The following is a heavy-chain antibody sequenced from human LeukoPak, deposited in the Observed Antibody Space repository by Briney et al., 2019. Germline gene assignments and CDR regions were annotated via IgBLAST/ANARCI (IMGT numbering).Heavy chain of an antibody. J-gene: IGHJ4*02. V-gene: IGHV4-38-2*02. CDR3: ARVSCSGGSCYLFDY. D-gene: IGHD2-15*01. CDR1: GYSTSSGYY. Sequence: SETLSLTCTVSGYSTSSGYYWGWIRQPPGKGLEWIGSIYHSGSTYYNPSLKSRVTISVDTSKNQFSLKLSSVTAADTAVYYCARVSCSGGSCYLFDYWGQGTLVTVSS. CDR2: IYHSGST.